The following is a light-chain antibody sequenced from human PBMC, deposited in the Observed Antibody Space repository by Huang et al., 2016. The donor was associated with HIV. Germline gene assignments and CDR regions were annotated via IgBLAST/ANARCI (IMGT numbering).Light chain of an antibody. V-gene: IGKV1-NL1*01. Sequence: DIQMTQSQSSLSASVGDRVTITCQACQDIRNSLAWYQQKPGKGPQLLLYAASKLDSGVPSLFSGGGSGTGYTLTISSLQPEDSANYYCQQNHRRLWTLGQGTKVEIK. CDR3: QQNHRRLWT. J-gene: IGKJ1*01. CDR2: AAS. CDR1: QDIRNS.